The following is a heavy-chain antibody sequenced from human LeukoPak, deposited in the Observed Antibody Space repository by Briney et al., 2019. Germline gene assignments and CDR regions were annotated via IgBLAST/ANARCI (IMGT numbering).Heavy chain of an antibody. Sequence: SGSLSLTRTVSLGSISTYFWSSIRQPPGKGLEWIGFIYMSGSTNQNPSLKSRVTISVDTSKDQFSLKLSSVTAADTAVYYCARHMHFWSKPYFDLWGRGTLVTVSS. CDR3: ARHMHFWSKPYFDL. D-gene: IGHD3-3*02. V-gene: IGHV4-4*09. CDR1: LGSISTYF. CDR2: IYMSGST. J-gene: IGHJ2*01.